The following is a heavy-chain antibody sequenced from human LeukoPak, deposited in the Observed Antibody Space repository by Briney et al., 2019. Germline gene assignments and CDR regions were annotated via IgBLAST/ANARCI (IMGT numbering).Heavy chain of an antibody. V-gene: IGHV3-48*01. CDR3: ARPGDDYGNNWFDP. CDR1: GFTFSSYS. J-gene: IGHJ5*02. Sequence: PGGSLTLSCAASGFTFSSYSMNWVRQAPGKGLEWVSYISSSSSTIYYADSVKGRFTISRDNAKNSLYLQMNSLRAEDTAVYYCARPGDDYGNNWFDPWGQGTLVTVSS. D-gene: IGHD4-17*01. CDR2: ISSSSSTI.